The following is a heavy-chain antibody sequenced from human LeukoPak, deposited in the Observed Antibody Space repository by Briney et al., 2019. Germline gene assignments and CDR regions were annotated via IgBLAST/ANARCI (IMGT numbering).Heavy chain of an antibody. CDR2: INPNSGDT. Sequence: GASVKVSRKASGYTFTGYYMHWVRQAPGQGLEWTGWINPNSGDTSYAQKFQGEVTMTTDTSISTTYMELSRLRSDDTAVYYCARGTGGDWGQGTLVTVSS. J-gene: IGHJ4*02. CDR1: GYTFTGYY. CDR3: ARGTGGD. V-gene: IGHV1-2*02.